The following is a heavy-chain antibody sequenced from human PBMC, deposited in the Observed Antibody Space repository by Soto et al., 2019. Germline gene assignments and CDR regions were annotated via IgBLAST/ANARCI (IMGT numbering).Heavy chain of an antibody. V-gene: IGHV1-3*01. Sequence: QVHLVQSGAEVRKPGASVFVSCKASGYTFSGYEIHWVRQAPGQRLEWMGWINGGNGITKSSQEFQDRVTFNKDTSATTAYMELSSLRSEDTAVYYCARFWRGDRRLDTWGQGTMVIVSS. J-gene: IGHJ3*02. CDR1: GYTFSGYE. CDR3: ARFWRGDRRLDT. CDR2: INGGNGIT. D-gene: IGHD4-17*01.